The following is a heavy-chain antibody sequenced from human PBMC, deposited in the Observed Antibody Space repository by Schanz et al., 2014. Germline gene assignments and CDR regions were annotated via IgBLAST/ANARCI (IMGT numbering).Heavy chain of an antibody. CDR3: ARERDALDI. J-gene: IGHJ3*02. Sequence: QVQLEESGAGLVKPSGTLSLTCAVSGASVSSSGSYWTWIRQHPGKGLEWIGYIYYRGSTYYNPSLKSRVTISTDMSRNQFSLRLKSVTAADTALYYCARERDALDIWGQGTMVIVSS. V-gene: IGHV4-31*11. CDR1: GASVSSSGSY. CDR2: IYYRGST.